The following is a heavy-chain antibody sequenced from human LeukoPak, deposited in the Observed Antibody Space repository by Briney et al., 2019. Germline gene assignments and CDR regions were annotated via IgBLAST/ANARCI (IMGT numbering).Heavy chain of an antibody. CDR1: GFTFSTYA. J-gene: IGHJ5*02. Sequence: PGRSLRLSCAASGFTFSTYAMHWVRQAPGKGLEWLALISYDEINKYYLDSVKGRFTISRDNSKNTLYLQMNSLRAEDTAVYYCARDRSPVAMGTNWFDPWGQGTLVTVSS. CDR3: ARDRSPVAMGTNWFDP. D-gene: IGHD5-12*01. CDR2: ISYDEINK. V-gene: IGHV3-30*04.